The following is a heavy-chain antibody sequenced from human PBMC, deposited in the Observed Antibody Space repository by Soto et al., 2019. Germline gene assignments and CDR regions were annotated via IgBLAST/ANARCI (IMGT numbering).Heavy chain of an antibody. CDR2: IDWDGNK. Sequence: SAPTLVNHIQTLPLTCTFSWFSLTTRGRCESWIRQPSGKALEWLARIDWDGNKYYNTSLKTRLTISKDTSKSQVVLTVTNMDPVDTVIYFCAGTYGTYSSSQEIDFWGQGTLVTVSS. D-gene: IGHD6-13*01. CDR3: AGTYGTYSSSQEIDF. CDR1: WFSLTTRGRC. V-gene: IGHV2-70*11. J-gene: IGHJ4*02.